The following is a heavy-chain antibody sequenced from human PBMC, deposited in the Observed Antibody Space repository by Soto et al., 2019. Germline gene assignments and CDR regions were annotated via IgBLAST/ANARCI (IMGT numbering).Heavy chain of an antibody. D-gene: IGHD5-12*01. CDR2: ISWNSGSI. J-gene: IGHJ6*02. CDR1: GVTLDDSA. V-gene: IGHV3-9*01. Sequence: CAASGVTLDDSAMHWVWQAPGKGLEWVSGISWNSGSIGYADSVKGRFTISRDNAKNSLYLQMNSLRAEDTALYYCAKAIVATIGEDYYYGMDVWGQGTTVTVSS. CDR3: AKAIVATIGEDYYYGMDV.